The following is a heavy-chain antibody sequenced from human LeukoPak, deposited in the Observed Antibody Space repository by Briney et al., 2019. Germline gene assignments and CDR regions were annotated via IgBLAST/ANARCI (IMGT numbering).Heavy chain of an antibody. D-gene: IGHD6-19*01. Sequence: ASVKVSCKASGYTFTSYGISWVRQAPGQGLEWMGWISAYNGDTNYAQKLQGRVTMTTDTSTSTAYMELRSLRSDDTAVYYCARDGAVAGIGPFDYWGQGTLVTVSS. CDR3: ARDGAVAGIGPFDY. CDR1: GYTFTSYG. J-gene: IGHJ4*02. CDR2: ISAYNGDT. V-gene: IGHV1-18*01.